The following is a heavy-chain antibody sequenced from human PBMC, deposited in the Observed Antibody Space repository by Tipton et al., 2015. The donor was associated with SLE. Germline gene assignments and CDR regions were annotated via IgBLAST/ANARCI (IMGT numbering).Heavy chain of an antibody. CDR2: IYYSGSS. Sequence: GLVKPSGTLSLTCAVSGGSIISSSWWGWVRQPPGKGLEWIGNIYYSGSSYYNPSLKSRVTISVDTSKNQFSLKLSSVTAADTAVYYCARDPNGGYGSFDYWGLGALVTVSS. J-gene: IGHJ4*02. CDR3: ARDPNGGYGSFDY. D-gene: IGHD7-27*01. V-gene: IGHV4-4*02. CDR1: GGSIISSSW.